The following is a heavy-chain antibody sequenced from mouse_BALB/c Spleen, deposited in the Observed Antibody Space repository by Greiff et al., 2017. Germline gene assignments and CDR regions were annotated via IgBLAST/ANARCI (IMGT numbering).Heavy chain of an antibody. Sequence: QVQLKESGAELMKPGASVKISCKATGYTFSSYWIEWVKQRPGHGLEWIGEILPGSGSTNYNEKFKGKATFTADTSSNTAYMQLSSLTSEDSAVYYCARWTYYGSSHYAMDYWGQGTSVTVSS. V-gene: IGHV1-9*01. J-gene: IGHJ4*01. CDR1: GYTFSSYW. CDR2: ILPGSGST. D-gene: IGHD1-1*01. CDR3: ARWTYYGSSHYAMDY.